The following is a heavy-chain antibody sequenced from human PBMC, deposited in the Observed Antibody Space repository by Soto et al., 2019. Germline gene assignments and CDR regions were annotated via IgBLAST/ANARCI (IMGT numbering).Heavy chain of an antibody. CDR3: ARGDRDGYSV. D-gene: IGHD4-4*01. CDR2: INPNGGTT. Sequence: QVQLVQSGAEVKKPGASVKVSCKASGYDFIIHYIHWVRQAPGQGLEWMGVINPNGGTTNFAQRFQGRVTLTRDTSTSTVYMDLSSLRSEDTALYYCARGDRDGYSVWGQGTQVIVSS. J-gene: IGHJ4*02. V-gene: IGHV1-46*01. CDR1: GYDFIIHY.